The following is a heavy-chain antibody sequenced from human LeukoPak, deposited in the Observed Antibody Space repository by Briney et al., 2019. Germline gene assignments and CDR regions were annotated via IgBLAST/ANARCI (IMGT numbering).Heavy chain of an antibody. CDR2: IYTGGNT. Sequence: PGGSLRLSCAASGFTVNNNYMTWVRQAPGKGLEWVSVIYTGGNTNYADSVKGRFTISRDTSKNTVYLQMDSLRVEDTAVYFCARDLYTDSSNFWGQGTLVTVSS. CDR1: GFTVNNNY. D-gene: IGHD5-24*01. V-gene: IGHV3-66*01. CDR3: ARDLYTDSSNF. J-gene: IGHJ4*02.